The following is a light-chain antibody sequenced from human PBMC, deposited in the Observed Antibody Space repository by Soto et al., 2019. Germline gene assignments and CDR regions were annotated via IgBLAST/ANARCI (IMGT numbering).Light chain of an antibody. J-gene: IGKJ4*01. CDR1: QSVSSSY. V-gene: IGKV3-20*01. CDR3: QQYGSSPT. Sequence: EIVLTQSPGTLSLSPGERATLSCRASQSVSSSYLAWYQQKPGQAPRLLIYGASSRATGIPDRFSGSGSGTDFTLTISRLEREDFAVYYCQQYGSSPTFGGGTEVEIK. CDR2: GAS.